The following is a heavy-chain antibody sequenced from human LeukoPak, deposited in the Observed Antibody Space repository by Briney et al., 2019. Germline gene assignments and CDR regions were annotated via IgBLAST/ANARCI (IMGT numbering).Heavy chain of an antibody. CDR3: ARGGGVLWEKFDP. CDR1: GYTFTGYY. D-gene: IGHD1-1*01. J-gene: IGHJ5*02. CDR2: INPNSGGT. Sequence: ASVKVSCKASGYTFTGYYIHWVRQAPGQGLGWMGWINPNSGGTNYAQNFQGRVAMARDTSISGAYMELSRLRSDDPAVFYCARGGGVLWEKFDPWGQGTLVTVSS. V-gene: IGHV1-2*02.